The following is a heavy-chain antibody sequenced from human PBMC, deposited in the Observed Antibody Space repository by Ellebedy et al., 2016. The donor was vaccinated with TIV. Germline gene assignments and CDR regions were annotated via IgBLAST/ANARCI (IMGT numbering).Heavy chain of an antibody. CDR2: IKGKNDGGTT. CDR3: TTDARE. V-gene: IGHV3-15*01. CDR1: GFTFRNAW. Sequence: GESLKISXAASGFTFRNAWMSWVRQAPGKGLEWVGRIKGKNDGGTTDYTAPVKGRFTISRDDSKNTLYLQMNSLKTEDTAVYYCTTDAREWGQGTLVTVSS. J-gene: IGHJ4*02.